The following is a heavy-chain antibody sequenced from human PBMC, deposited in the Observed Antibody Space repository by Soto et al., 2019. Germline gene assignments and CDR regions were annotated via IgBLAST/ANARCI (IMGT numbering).Heavy chain of an antibody. J-gene: IGHJ3*02. Sequence: SETLSLTCTVSGGSISSGGYYWSWIRQHPGKGLEWIGYIYYSGSTYYNPSLKSRVTISVDTSKNQFSLKLSSVTAADTAVYYCARPRGYCSGGSCYAFDAFDIWGQGTMVTVSS. V-gene: IGHV4-31*03. CDR3: ARPRGYCSGGSCYAFDAFDI. D-gene: IGHD2-15*01. CDR2: IYYSGST. CDR1: GGSISSGGYY.